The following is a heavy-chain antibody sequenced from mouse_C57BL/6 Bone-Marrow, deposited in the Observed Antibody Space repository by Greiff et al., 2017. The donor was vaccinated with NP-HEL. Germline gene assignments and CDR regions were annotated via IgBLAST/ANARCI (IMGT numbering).Heavy chain of an antibody. CDR3: ARLTGTSFDY. V-gene: IGHV1-64*01. D-gene: IGHD4-1*01. CDR2: IHPNSGST. J-gene: IGHJ2*01. Sequence: QVQLQQSGAELVKPGASVKLSCKASGYTFTSYWMHWVKQRPGQGHEWIGMIHPNSGSTNYNEKFKSKATLTVDKSSSTAYMQLSSLTSEDSAVYYCARLTGTSFDYWGQGTTLTGSS. CDR1: GYTFTSYW.